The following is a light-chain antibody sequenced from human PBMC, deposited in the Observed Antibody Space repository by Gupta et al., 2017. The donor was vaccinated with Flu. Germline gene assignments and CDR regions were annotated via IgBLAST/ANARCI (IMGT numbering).Light chain of an antibody. J-gene: IGKJ4*01. CDR3: QKYDSAPLT. Sequence: DIQMTQSPSSLSASVGDRVTITCRASRGISSYLAWYQQKPGKAPKLLIYAASTLQSGVPYRFSGSGYGTDFTLTVSSLQPEDVATYYCQKYDSAPLTFGGGTKVEIK. CDR2: AAS. CDR1: RGISSY. V-gene: IGKV1-27*01.